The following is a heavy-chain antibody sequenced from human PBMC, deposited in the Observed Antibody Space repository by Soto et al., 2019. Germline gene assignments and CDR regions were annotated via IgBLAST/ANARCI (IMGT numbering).Heavy chain of an antibody. J-gene: IGHJ5*02. D-gene: IGHD3-10*01. V-gene: IGHV4-30-2*01. Sequence: QLQLQESGSGLLKPSQTLSLTCAVSGGSINSGGDSWSWIRQPPGKGLEWIGYIYHSGGTYYNPSLKSRVIISIDRSKNQFSLKLTSVTAADTAVYCYARTAAGGWFDPWGQGTLVTVSS. CDR2: IYHSGGT. CDR3: ARTAAGGWFDP. CDR1: GGSINSGGDS.